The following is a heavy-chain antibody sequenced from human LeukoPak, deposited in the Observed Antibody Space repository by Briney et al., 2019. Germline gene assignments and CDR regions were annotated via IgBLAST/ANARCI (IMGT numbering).Heavy chain of an antibody. J-gene: IGHJ4*02. CDR2: IYYSGST. D-gene: IGHD3-22*01. Sequence: GSLRLSCAASGFTFSSYAMSWVRQAPGKGLEWIGYIYYSGSTNYNPSLKSRVTISVETSKNQFSLKLSSVTAADTAVYYCARVTGYMIEDYFDYWGQGTLVTVSS. V-gene: IGHV4-59*01. CDR1: GFTFSSYA. CDR3: ARVTGYMIEDYFDY.